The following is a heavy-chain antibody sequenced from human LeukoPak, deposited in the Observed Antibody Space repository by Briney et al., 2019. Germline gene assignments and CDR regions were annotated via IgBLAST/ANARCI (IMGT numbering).Heavy chain of an antibody. Sequence: ASVKVSCKASGYIFTGYYMHWVGQAPGQGLEWMGWINTNTGNPTYAQGFTGRFVFSLDTSVSTAYLQISSLKAEDTAVYYCARDGLPGRYYYDSSGYYYEPPTNFDYWGQGTLVTVSS. V-gene: IGHV7-4-1*02. D-gene: IGHD3-22*01. CDR3: ARDGLPGRYYYDSSGYYYEPPTNFDY. CDR1: GYIFTGYY. J-gene: IGHJ4*02. CDR2: INTNTGNP.